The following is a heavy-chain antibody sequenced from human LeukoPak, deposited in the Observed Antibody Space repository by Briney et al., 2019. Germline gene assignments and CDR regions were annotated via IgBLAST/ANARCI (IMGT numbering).Heavy chain of an antibody. CDR1: GYTLTELS. CDR3: AVRVREALPLSFDY. J-gene: IGHJ4*02. Sequence: ASVKVSCKVSGYTLTELSMHWVRQAPGKGLEWMGGFDPEDGETIYAQKFQGRVTMTEDTSTDTAYMELSSLRSEDTAVYYCAVRVREALPLSFDYWGQGTLVTVSS. V-gene: IGHV1-24*01. CDR2: FDPEDGET. D-gene: IGHD3-10*01.